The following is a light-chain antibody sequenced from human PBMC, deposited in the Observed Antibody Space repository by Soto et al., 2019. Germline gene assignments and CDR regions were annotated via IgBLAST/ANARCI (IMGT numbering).Light chain of an antibody. J-gene: IGLJ1*01. Sequence: QSVPTQPPSASGTPGQRVTISCSGSSSNIGSNTVNWYQQIPGTAPKLLIYSNIQRPSGVPDRFSGSKSGTSASLAISGLQSEDEADYYCAAWDDSLNGPVFGTGTKLTVL. CDR3: AAWDDSLNGPV. CDR2: SNI. CDR1: SSNIGSNT. V-gene: IGLV1-44*01.